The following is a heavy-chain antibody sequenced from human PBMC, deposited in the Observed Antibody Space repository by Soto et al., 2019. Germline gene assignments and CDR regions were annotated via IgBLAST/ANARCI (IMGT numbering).Heavy chain of an antibody. CDR1: GFRFGDYW. Sequence: GGSLRLSCAASGFRFGDYWMSWVRQAPGKGLEWVAHMKKDGSEKYYVDSVKGRFSVSRDNSKNSLYLQMDSLRAEDTAVYYCAKLGGGYYNCLYFDYWGQGNLAAVSS. CDR3: AKLGGGYYNCLYFDY. CDR2: MKKDGSEK. D-gene: IGHD3-9*01. J-gene: IGHJ4*02. V-gene: IGHV3-7*03.